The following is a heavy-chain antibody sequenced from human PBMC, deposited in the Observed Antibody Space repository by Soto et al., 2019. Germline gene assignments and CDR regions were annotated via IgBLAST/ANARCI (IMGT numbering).Heavy chain of an antibody. CDR1: GFTFSSYA. Sequence: QVQLVESGGGVVQPGRSLRLSCAASGFTFSSYAMHWVRQAPGKGLEWVTVISYDGSNEYYADSVKGRFTISRDNSKNTLYLQMNSLRAEDTAVYYCARPYSSSSPNWFDPWGQGTLVTVSS. CDR2: ISYDGSNE. CDR3: ARPYSSSSPNWFDP. V-gene: IGHV3-30-3*01. J-gene: IGHJ5*02. D-gene: IGHD6-13*01.